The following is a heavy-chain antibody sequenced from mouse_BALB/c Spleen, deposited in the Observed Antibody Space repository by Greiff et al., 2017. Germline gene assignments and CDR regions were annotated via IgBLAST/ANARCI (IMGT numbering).Heavy chain of an antibody. J-gene: IGHJ1*01. D-gene: IGHD1-1*01. CDR3: ARSSYCGSSRYFDD. Sequence: QVQLQQSGPELVKPGASVKISCKASGYSFTSYYIHWVKQRPGQGLEWIGWIFPGSGNTKYNEKFKGKATLTADTSSSTAYMQLSSLTSEDSAVYFCARSSYCGSSRYFDDWGAGTTVTVSS. CDR1: GYSFTSYY. V-gene: IGHV1-66*01. CDR2: IFPGSGNT.